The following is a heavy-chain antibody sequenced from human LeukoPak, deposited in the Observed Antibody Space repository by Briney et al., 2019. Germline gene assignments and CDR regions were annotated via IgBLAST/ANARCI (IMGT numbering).Heavy chain of an antibody. D-gene: IGHD3-10*01. V-gene: IGHV3-23*01. Sequence: GGSLRLSCAASGFTFSSYAMSWARQAPGKGLEWVSAISGSGGSTYYADSVKGRFTISRDNSKNTLYLQMNSLRAEDTAVYYCAKDPTPYGSENNWFDPWGQGTLVTVSS. J-gene: IGHJ5*02. CDR3: AKDPTPYGSENNWFDP. CDR2: ISGSGGST. CDR1: GFTFSSYA.